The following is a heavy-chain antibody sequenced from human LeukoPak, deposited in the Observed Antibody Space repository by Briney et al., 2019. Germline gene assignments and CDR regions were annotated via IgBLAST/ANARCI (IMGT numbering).Heavy chain of an antibody. CDR1: GDSASSNSAA. V-gene: IGHV6-1*01. Sequence: TSQTLSLTCAISGDSASSNSAAWNWIRQSPSRGLEWLGRTYYRSKWYNDYAVSVKSRITINPDTSKNQFSLQLNSVTPEDTAVYYCARGETVANWFDPWGQGTLVTVSS. CDR3: ARGETVANWFDP. J-gene: IGHJ5*02. CDR2: TYYRSKWYN. D-gene: IGHD4-23*01.